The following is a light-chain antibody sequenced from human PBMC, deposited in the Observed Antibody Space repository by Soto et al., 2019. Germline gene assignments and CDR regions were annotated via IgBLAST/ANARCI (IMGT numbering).Light chain of an antibody. CDR2: AAS. CDR3: LQDYNYPWT. J-gene: IGKJ1*01. CDR1: QGMRND. V-gene: IGKV1-6*01. Sequence: AIQMTQSPSSLSASVGDRVTITCRASQGMRNDLGWYQQKPGKAPVLLIYAASSLQSGVPSRFSGSGSGTDFTLTISSLQPEDFATYYCLQDYNYPWTFGQGTKVEIK.